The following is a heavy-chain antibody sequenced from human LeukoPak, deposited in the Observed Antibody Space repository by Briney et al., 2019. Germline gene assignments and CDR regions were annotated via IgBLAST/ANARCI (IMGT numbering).Heavy chain of an antibody. D-gene: IGHD6-19*01. CDR2: IIPIFGTA. V-gene: IGHV1-69*06. CDR3: ARYNGYGSGLVDY. CDR1: GGTFSSYA. J-gene: IGHJ4*02. Sequence: SVKVSCKASGGTFSSYAISWVRQAPGQGLEWMGGIIPIFGTANYAQKFQGRVTITADKSTSTAYMELSSLRSEDTAVYYCARYNGYGSGLVDYWGQGTLVTVSS.